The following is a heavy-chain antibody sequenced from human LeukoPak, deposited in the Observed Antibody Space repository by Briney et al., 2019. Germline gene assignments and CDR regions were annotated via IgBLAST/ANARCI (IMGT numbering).Heavy chain of an antibody. D-gene: IGHD3-10*01. J-gene: IGHJ5*02. CDR3: ARVKRAYYYGSADWFDP. Sequence: PSETLSLTCTVSGYSISSGYYWGWIRQPPGKGLEWIGSIYHSGSTYYNPSLKSRVTISVDTSKNQFSLKLSSVTAADTAVYYCARVKRAYYYGSADWFDPWGQGTLVTVSS. CDR2: IYHSGST. V-gene: IGHV4-38-2*02. CDR1: GYSISSGYY.